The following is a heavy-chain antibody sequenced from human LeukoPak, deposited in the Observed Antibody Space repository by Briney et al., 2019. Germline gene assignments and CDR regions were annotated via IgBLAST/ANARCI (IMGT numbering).Heavy chain of an antibody. Sequence: GGSLRLSCAASGFTFSSYEMNWVRQAPGKGLEWVSYISSSGSTIYYAGSVKGRFTISRDNAKNSLYLQMNSLRAEDTAVYYCARANEVGALDIWGQGTMVTVSS. CDR3: ARANEVGALDI. D-gene: IGHD4/OR15-4a*01. CDR1: GFTFSSYE. J-gene: IGHJ3*02. CDR2: ISSSGSTI. V-gene: IGHV3-48*03.